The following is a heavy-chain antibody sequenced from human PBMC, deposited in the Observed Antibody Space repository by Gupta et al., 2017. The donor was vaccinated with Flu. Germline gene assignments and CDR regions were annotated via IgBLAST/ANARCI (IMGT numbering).Heavy chain of an antibody. D-gene: IGHD2-2*01. Sequence: LAWVSVVSAIGGNTYYPDSVKGHFTISRDNSKNMLYLQMNSLRAEDTAIYYCAKDRWGYCSGNICYFDAFDMWGQGTKVTVSS. V-gene: IGHV3-23*01. J-gene: IGHJ3*02. CDR3: AKDRWGYCSGNICYFDAFDM. CDR2: VSAIGGNT.